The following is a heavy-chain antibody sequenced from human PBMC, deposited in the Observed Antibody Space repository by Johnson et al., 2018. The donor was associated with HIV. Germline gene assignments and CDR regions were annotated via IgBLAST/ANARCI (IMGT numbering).Heavy chain of an antibody. J-gene: IGHJ3*02. D-gene: IGHD3-10*01. CDR2: INGDGSGI. CDR3: ASFWATGAFDI. CDR1: GFTFSSYW. Sequence: VKLVESGGGLVQPGGSLRLSCADSGFTFSSYWMHWVRQGPGKGLVWVSRINGDGSGITYADSVKGRFTISRDNAKNTLYLQMNSLRAEDTAVYYCASFWATGAFDIWGQGTMVTVSS. V-gene: IGHV3-74*01.